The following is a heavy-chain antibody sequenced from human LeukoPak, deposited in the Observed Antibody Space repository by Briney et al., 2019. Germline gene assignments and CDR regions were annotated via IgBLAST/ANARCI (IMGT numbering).Heavy chain of an antibody. V-gene: IGHV4-31*03. J-gene: IGHJ4*02. CDR2: IYHSGST. Sequence: KASQTLSLTCTVSGXSISSGDYYWSWIRQHPGKGLEWIGYIYHSGSTYYNPSLKSRTTISVDTSKNQFSLKLSSVTAADTAVYYCARVPNQSKYSVGNYWGQGTLVTVSS. CDR1: GXSISSGDYY. CDR3: ARVPNQSKYSVGNY. D-gene: IGHD1-14*01.